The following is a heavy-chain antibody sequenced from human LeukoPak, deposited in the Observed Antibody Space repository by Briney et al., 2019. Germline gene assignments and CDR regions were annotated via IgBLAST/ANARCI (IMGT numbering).Heavy chain of an antibody. Sequence: GGSLRLSCAASGFTFSDYYMSWIRQAPGKGLEWVSYISGSGSTIYYADSVKGRFTISRNNAKNSLYLQMNSLRGEDTAVYYCASDPARDYYDSSGYFRWVDYWGQGTLVTVSS. CDR3: ASDPARDYYDSSGYFRWVDY. V-gene: IGHV3-11*01. CDR2: ISGSGSTI. J-gene: IGHJ4*02. D-gene: IGHD3-22*01. CDR1: GFTFSDYY.